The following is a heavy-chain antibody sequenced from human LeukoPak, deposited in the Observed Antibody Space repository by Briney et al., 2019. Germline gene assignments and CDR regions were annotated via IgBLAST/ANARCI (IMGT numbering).Heavy chain of an antibody. CDR3: ARGYCSGGTCYGHFDY. Sequence: PGGSLRLSCGASGFTFSTYTMNWVRQAPGKGLEWVSYISGSSSAMDYAASVKGRFTISRDNAKNSLYLQMNSLRAEDTAVYYCARGYCSGGTCYGHFDYWGQGTLVTVSS. V-gene: IGHV3-48*01. CDR1: GFTFSTYT. J-gene: IGHJ4*02. CDR2: ISGSSSAM. D-gene: IGHD2-15*01.